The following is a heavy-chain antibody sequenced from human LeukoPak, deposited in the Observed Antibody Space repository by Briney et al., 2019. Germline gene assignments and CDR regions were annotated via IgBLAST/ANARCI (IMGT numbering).Heavy chain of an antibody. V-gene: IGHV3-23*01. CDR2: ITTSDGNT. CDR3: AKDGGLWVSAHWGDS. CDR1: GFTFSSYT. J-gene: IGHJ4*02. D-gene: IGHD7-27*01. Sequence: GGSLRLSCAASGFTFSSYTMSWVRQAPGKGLEWVSTITTSDGNTYYADSVKGRFAVSRDNSKNTLFLQMNSLRAEDTAVYYCAKDGGLWVSAHWGDSWGRGTLVTVSS.